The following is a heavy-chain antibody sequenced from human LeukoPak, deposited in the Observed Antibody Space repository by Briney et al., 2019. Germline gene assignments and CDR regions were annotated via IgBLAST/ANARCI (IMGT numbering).Heavy chain of an antibody. CDR1: GFTFSNNW. J-gene: IGHJ4*02. D-gene: IGHD6-19*01. V-gene: IGHV3-7*01. CDR3: ASGWYVAH. Sequence: GWSLRLSCAASGFTFSNNWMNGVRQAPGKGLAWVANIKQDGSEKYYVDSVKGRFTISRDNAKNSLYLQMNSLRAEDTALYYCASGWYVAHWGQGTLVTVSS. CDR2: IKQDGSEK.